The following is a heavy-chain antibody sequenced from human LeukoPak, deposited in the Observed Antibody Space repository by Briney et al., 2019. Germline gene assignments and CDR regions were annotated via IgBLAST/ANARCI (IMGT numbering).Heavy chain of an antibody. Sequence: SETLSLTCTVSGGSISSSSYYWGWIRQPPGKGLEWIGSIYYSGSAYYNPSLKSRVTISVDTSKNQFSLKLSSVTAADTAVYYCARRLAYCGGDCYSFAFDIWGQGTMVTVSS. CDR2: IYYSGSA. J-gene: IGHJ3*02. CDR3: ARRLAYCGGDCYSFAFDI. CDR1: GGSISSSSYY. V-gene: IGHV4-39*01. D-gene: IGHD2-21*02.